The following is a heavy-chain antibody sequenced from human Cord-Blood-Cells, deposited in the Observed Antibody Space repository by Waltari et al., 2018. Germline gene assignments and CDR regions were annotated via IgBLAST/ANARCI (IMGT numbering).Heavy chain of an antibody. CDR2: ISSSSSYI. J-gene: IGHJ4*02. D-gene: IGHD4-17*01. Sequence: EVQLVESGGGLVKPGGSLRLSCAASGFTFSSYSMNWVRQAPGKGLEWVSSISSSSSYIYYADSVKGRFTISRDNAKNSLYLQMNSLRAEDTAVYYCARDAAPFMPTDDGDYGKDYWGQGT. CDR3: ARDAAPFMPTDDGDYGKDY. CDR1: GFTFSSYS. V-gene: IGHV3-21*01.